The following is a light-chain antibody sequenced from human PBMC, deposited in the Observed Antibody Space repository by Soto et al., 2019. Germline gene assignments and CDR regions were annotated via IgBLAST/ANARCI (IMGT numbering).Light chain of an antibody. CDR3: QQYNNCPPVT. J-gene: IGKJ5*01. CDR1: QSVSSN. V-gene: IGKV3-15*01. Sequence: DIVMTRSPATLSPSPEERATLCCRASQSVSSNLAWYQQKPGQAPRLLIYGASTRATGIPARFSGSGSGTEFTLTISSLQSEDFAVYYCQQYNNCPPVTFGQGTRLEI. CDR2: GAS.